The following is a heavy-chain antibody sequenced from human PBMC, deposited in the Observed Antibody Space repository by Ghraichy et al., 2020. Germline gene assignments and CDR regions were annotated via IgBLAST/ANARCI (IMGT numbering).Heavy chain of an antibody. CDR2: ISAYNGNT. Sequence: ASVKVSCKASGYTFTSYGISWVRQAPGQGLEWMGWISAYNGNTNYAQKLQGRVTMTTDTSTSTAYMELRSLRSDDTAVYYCARVAGSMYYDFWSGYYRYYFDYWGQGTLVTASS. J-gene: IGHJ4*02. CDR3: ARVAGSMYYDFWSGYYRYYFDY. V-gene: IGHV1-18*01. CDR1: GYTFTSYG. D-gene: IGHD3-3*01.